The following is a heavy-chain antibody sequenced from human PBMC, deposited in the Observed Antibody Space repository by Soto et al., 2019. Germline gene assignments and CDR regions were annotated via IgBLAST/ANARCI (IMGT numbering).Heavy chain of an antibody. CDR2: ISAYNGNT. Sequence: ASVKVSCKASGYTFTSYGISWVRQAPGQGLEWMGWISAYNGNTNYAQKLQGRVTMTTDTSTSTAYMELRSLRSDDTAVYYCARGGLLRFLEWSNDYYYYYMDVWGKGTTVTVSS. CDR1: GYTFTSYG. CDR3: ARGGLLRFLEWSNDYYYYYMDV. J-gene: IGHJ6*03. D-gene: IGHD3-3*01. V-gene: IGHV1-18*01.